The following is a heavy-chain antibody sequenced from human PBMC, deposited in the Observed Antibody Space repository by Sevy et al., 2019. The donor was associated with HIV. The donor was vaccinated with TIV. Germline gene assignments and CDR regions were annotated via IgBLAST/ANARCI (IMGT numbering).Heavy chain of an antibody. CDR2: FDPEDGDPEDGKT. D-gene: IGHD3-22*01. V-gene: IGHV1-24*01. CDR1: GYTLAKVS. J-gene: IGHJ4*02. CDR3: ATTKDYYHSSDYPFDY. Sequence: ASVNVSCKVSGYTLAKVSIHWVRQAPGKGLEWMTSFDPEDGDPEDGKTIYAQKFLGRVSLTEDTSTDTAYMELSSLRSDDTAVYYCATTKDYYHSSDYPFDYWGQGTLVTVSS.